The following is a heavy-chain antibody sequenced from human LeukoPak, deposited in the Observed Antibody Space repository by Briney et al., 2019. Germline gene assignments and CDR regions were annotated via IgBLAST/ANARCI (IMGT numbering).Heavy chain of an antibody. D-gene: IGHD1-20*01. CDR1: GFSFDDYA. CDR2: ISWNSGSR. V-gene: IGHV3-9*01. Sequence: GGSLRLSCVASGFSFDDYAMHWVRQAPGKGLEWVSYISWNSGSRGYADSVKGRFTISRDNAKNSLYLQMNSLRAEDTALYYCAKDYELTGTLIYYFDYWGQGTLVTVSS. CDR3: AKDYELTGTLIYYFDY. J-gene: IGHJ4*02.